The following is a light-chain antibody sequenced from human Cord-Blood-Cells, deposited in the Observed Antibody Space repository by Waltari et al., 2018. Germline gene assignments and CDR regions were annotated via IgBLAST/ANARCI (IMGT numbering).Light chain of an antibody. Sequence: DIQMTQSPSSLSASVGDRVTIPCQASQDISNYLNWYQQKPGKAPKLLIYDASNLETGVPSRFSGSGSGTDFTFTISSLQPEDIATYYCQQYDNLSALTFGGGTKVEIK. J-gene: IGKJ4*01. CDR2: DAS. CDR3: QQYDNLSALT. CDR1: QDISNY. V-gene: IGKV1-33*01.